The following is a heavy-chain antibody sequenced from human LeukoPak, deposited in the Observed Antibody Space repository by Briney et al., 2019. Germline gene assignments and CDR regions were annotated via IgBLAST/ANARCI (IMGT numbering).Heavy chain of an antibody. J-gene: IGHJ3*02. D-gene: IGHD2-15*01. CDR1: GFTFSSYS. CDR2: ISSSSSYI. CDR3: ARTKSSRLAGDAFDI. V-gene: IGHV3-21*01. Sequence: PGGSLRLSCAASGFTFSSYSMNWVRQAPGKGLEWVSSISSSSSYIYYADSVKGRFTISRDNAKNSLYLQMNSLRAEDTAVYYCARTKSSRLAGDAFDIWGQGTMVTTSS.